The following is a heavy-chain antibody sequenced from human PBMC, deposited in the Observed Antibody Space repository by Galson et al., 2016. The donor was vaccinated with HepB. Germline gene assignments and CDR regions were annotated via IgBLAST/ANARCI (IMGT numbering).Heavy chain of an antibody. CDR3: SREWSSFGF. D-gene: IGHD3-16*01. CDR2: VGYNGDT. J-gene: IGHJ4*02. Sequence: LSLTCTVAGGSINNYYWHWIRQPPGKGLEWVGFVGYNGDTRYNPSLRGRITIPLDTPKNQFSLKLTSLTAADTAVYYCSREWSSFGFWGQGILVTVSS. V-gene: IGHV4-59*01. CDR1: GGSINNYY.